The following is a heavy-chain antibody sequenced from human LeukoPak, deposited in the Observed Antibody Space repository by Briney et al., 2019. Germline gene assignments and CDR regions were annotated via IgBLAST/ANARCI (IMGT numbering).Heavy chain of an antibody. D-gene: IGHD1-1*01. V-gene: IGHV3-30*03. CDR2: ISYDGSNK. CDR1: GFTLSSYG. J-gene: IGHJ4*02. Sequence: GGSLRLSCAASGFTLSSYGMHWVRQAPGKGLEWVAVISYDGSNKYYADSVKGRFTISRDNSKNTLYLQMNSLRAEDTAVYYCARELYNWNVPNFDYWGQGTLVTVSS. CDR3: ARELYNWNVPNFDY.